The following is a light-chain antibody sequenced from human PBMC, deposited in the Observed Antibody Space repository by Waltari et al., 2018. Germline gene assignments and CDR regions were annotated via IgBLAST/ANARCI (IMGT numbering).Light chain of an antibody. V-gene: IGKV3-15*01. Sequence: VLTQSPATLYVSPGDTATLPCRASRSVGVNLAWYQQKPGQAPRLLIYDASKWATVIPARFRAAGSGTEFTLTIISLQSEDSAIYYCHQYNTWPPATFGQGTKLDI. CDR1: RSVGVN. CDR2: DAS. CDR3: HQYNTWPPAT. J-gene: IGKJ2*01.